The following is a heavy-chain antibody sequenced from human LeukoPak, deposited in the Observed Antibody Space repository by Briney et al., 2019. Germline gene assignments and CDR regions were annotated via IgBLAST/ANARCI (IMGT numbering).Heavy chain of an antibody. V-gene: IGHV1-8*01. CDR2: MNPNSGNT. Sequence: ASVKVSCKASGYTFTNYDINWVRQAAGQGLEWMGWMNPNSGNTGYAQKFQGRVTMTRDNSMTTAYMELSSLTSEDTAVYYCMRRLEIVEFDLWGQGTRVTVSS. CDR1: GYTFTNYD. D-gene: IGHD3-22*01. J-gene: IGHJ5*02. CDR3: MRRLEIVEFDL.